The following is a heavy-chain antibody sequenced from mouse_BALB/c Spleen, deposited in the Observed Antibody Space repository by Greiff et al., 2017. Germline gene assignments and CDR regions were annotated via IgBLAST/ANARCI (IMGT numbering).Heavy chain of an antibody. CDR3: ARRGDGNYYFDY. Sequence: QVQLQQPGAELVKPGAPVKLSCKASGYTFTSYWMNWVKQRPGRGLEWIGRIDPSDSETHYNQKFKDKATLTVDKSSSTAYIQLSSLTSEDSAVYYCARRGDGNYYFDYWGQGTTLTVSS. J-gene: IGHJ2*01. V-gene: IGHV1-69*02. CDR1: GYTFTSYW. CDR2: IDPSDSET. D-gene: IGHD2-1*01.